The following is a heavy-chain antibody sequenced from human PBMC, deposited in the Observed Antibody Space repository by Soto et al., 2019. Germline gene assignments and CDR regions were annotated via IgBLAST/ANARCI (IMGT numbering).Heavy chain of an antibody. Sequence: PGGSLRLSCAASGFTFSSYAMSWVRQAPGKGLEWVSAISGSGGSTYYADSVKGRFTISRDNSKNTLYLQMNSLRAEDTAVYYCAKGPGYSGHRAEFDYWGQGTTVTVSS. J-gene: IGHJ4*02. CDR3: AKGPGYSGHRAEFDY. V-gene: IGHV3-23*01. CDR2: ISGSGGST. CDR1: GFTFSSYA. D-gene: IGHD5-12*01.